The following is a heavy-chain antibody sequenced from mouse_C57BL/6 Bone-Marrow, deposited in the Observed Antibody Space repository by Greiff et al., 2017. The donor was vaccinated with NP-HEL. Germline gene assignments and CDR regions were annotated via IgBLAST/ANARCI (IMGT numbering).Heavy chain of an antibody. CDR3: ARRGITTDYFDY. CDR1: GYTFTDYN. CDR2: INPNNGGT. V-gene: IGHV1-18*01. J-gene: IGHJ2*01. Sequence: EVQLQQSGPELVKPGASVKIPCKASGYTFTDYNMDWVKQSHGKSLEWIGDINPNNGGTIYNQKFKGKATLTVDKSSSTAYLELRSLTSEDTAVYYCARRGITTDYFDYWGQGTTLTVSS. D-gene: IGHD1-1*01.